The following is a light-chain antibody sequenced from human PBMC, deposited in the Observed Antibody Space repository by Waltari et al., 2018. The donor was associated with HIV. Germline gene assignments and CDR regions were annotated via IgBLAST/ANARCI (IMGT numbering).Light chain of an antibody. CDR2: EDN. Sequence: NFMLTQPHSVSASPGETVTISCTHSIGSVAANFVQWFQQRPGSSPTTVIYEDNERPSGVPYRFSGSIDRSSSSASFTAFLTISGLKTEDEAVYYCQSYDSDSLVFGGGTRLTVL. CDR3: QSYDSDSLV. CDR1: IGSVAANF. V-gene: IGLV6-57*01. J-gene: IGLJ3*02.